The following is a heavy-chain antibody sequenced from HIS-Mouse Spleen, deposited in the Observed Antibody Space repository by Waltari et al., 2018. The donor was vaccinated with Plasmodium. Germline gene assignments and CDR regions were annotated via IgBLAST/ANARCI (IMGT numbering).Heavy chain of an antibody. J-gene: IGHJ4*02. CDR1: GLTFNSYA. D-gene: IGHD2-15*01. CDR3: ARDRRLAFDY. V-gene: IGHV3-30-3*01. CDR2: ISYDGSNK. Sequence: QVQLVESGGGVVQHGRSLRLSCAAPGLTFNSYAMHWVRQAPGKGLEWVAVISYDGSNKYYADSVKGRFTISRDNSKNTLYLQMNSLRAEDTAVYYCARDRRLAFDYWGQGTLVTVSS.